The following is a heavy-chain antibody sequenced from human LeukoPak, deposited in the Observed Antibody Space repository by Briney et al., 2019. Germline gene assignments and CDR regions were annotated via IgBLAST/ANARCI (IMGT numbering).Heavy chain of an antibody. J-gene: IGHJ5*02. CDR2: INHSGST. CDR3: ARGSSSFDP. D-gene: IGHD6-19*01. Sequence: SGTLSLTCAVYGGSFSGYYWSWIRQPPGKGLEWIGEINHSGSTNYNPSLKSRVTISVDTSKNQFSLKLSSVTAADTAVYYCARGSSSFDPWGQGTLVTVSS. CDR1: GGSFSGYY. V-gene: IGHV4-34*01.